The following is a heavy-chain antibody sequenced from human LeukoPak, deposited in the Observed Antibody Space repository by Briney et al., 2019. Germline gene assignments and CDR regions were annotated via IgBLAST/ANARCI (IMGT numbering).Heavy chain of an antibody. CDR3: AIGQSSYAFDV. V-gene: IGHV1-46*01. CDR2: INSSGGNR. J-gene: IGHJ3*01. CDR1: GYTFTTYY. Sequence: GASVKVSCKASGYTFTTYYIQWVRQAPGQGLEWMGVINSSGGNRIYAQKFQGRVTMTRDMSTSTVYLELSSLRSEDTAVYDRAIGQSSYAFDVWGQGTMVTVSS. D-gene: IGHD6-13*01.